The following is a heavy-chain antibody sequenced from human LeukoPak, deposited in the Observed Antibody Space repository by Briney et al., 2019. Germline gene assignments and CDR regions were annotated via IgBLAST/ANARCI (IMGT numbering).Heavy chain of an antibody. CDR1: GVIVSRNF. CDR3: ARGSGSGWPLDR. D-gene: IGHD6-19*01. V-gene: IGHV3-53*01. CDR2: MYAGGTT. Sequence: GGSLRLSCAASGVIVSRNFMSWVRQAPGKGRQWVAIMYAGGTTDYSDSVRGRSHISRDASSNTLSLQINTLRAEDTAVYYCARGSGSGWPLDRWGQGALVIVSS. J-gene: IGHJ5*02.